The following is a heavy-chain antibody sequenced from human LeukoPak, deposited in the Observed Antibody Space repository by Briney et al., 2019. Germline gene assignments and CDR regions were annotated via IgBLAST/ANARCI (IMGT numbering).Heavy chain of an antibody. CDR1: GGSISSHF. D-gene: IGHD1-26*01. V-gene: IGHV4-59*11. CDR3: ARDGYSGSSLFDY. Sequence: SETLSLTCTVSGGSISSHFWSGIRQPPGKGLEWIGYIHYSGSTNYNPSLKSRVTISVDTSKNQFSLRLSSVTAADTAVYYCARDGYSGSSLFDYWGQGTLATVSS. CDR2: IHYSGST. J-gene: IGHJ4*02.